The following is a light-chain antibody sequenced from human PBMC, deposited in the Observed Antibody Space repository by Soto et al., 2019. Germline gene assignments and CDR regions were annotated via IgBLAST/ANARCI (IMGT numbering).Light chain of an antibody. V-gene: IGKV1-39*01. CDR3: QQSSSNPLT. J-gene: IGKJ4*01. Sequence: DIQMTQSPSSLSASVGDRVTITCRASQSISSYLNWYQQKPGKAPNLLIYSASKLHSGVPSRLSGSGSGTDFTLIISILQPEDFATYYCQQSSSNPLTFGGGTRV. CDR2: SAS. CDR1: QSISSY.